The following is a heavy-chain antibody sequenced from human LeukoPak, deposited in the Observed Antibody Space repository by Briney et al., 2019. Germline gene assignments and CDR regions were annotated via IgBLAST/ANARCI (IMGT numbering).Heavy chain of an antibody. V-gene: IGHV3-30*18. CDR3: AKGVSSWYPPHFDY. CDR2: ISYDGNNK. Sequence: GRSLRLSCAASGFTFSSYGMHWVRQAPGKGLGRVAVISYDGNNKYYAESVKGRFTISRDNPKNTLYLQMNSLRAEDTAVYYCAKGVSSWYPPHFDYWGQGTLITVSS. D-gene: IGHD6-13*01. J-gene: IGHJ4*02. CDR1: GFTFSSYG.